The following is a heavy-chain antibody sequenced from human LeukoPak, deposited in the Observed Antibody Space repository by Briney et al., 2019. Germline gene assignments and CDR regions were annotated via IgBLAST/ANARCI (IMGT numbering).Heavy chain of an antibody. CDR3: AQSSYIWGSDLYRAFDT. CDR2: LYWNDDK. Sequence: SGPTLAKPTQTLTLTCTFSEFSLSTSGVGVGWIRQPQGKALEWLALLYWNDDKNYRPSLKNRLTITKDTSKNQVVLTMTNMDPVDTATYYCAQSSYIWGSDLYRAFDTWGQGTIVTVSP. CDR1: EFSLSTSGVG. D-gene: IGHD3-16*02. J-gene: IGHJ3*02. V-gene: IGHV2-5*01.